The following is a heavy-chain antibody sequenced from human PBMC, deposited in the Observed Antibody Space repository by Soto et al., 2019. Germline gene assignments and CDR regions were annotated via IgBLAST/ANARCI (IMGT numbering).Heavy chain of an antibody. V-gene: IGHV3-30*18. CDR2: ISYDGSNK. CDR1: GFTFSSYG. D-gene: IGHD6-6*01. J-gene: IGHJ4*02. Sequence: VGSLRLSCAASGFTFSSYGTHWVRQAPGKGLEWVAVISYDGSNKYYADSVKGRFTISRDNSKNTLYLQMNSLRAEDTAVYYCAKDLYSSSSYDYWGQGTLVTVSS. CDR3: AKDLYSSSSYDY.